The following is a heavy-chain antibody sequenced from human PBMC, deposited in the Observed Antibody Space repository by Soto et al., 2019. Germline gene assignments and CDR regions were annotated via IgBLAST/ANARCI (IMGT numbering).Heavy chain of an antibody. V-gene: IGHV4-30-2*01. D-gene: IGHD5-18*01. CDR2: TYHSGST. Sequence: PSETLSLTCAVSGGSISSGGYSWSWIRQPPGKGLEWIGYTYHSGSTYYNPSLKSRVTISVDRSKNQFSLKLSSVTAADTAVYYWARATMVTRPHAFDILGQGTMVTVSS. CDR3: ARATMVTRPHAFDI. J-gene: IGHJ3*02. CDR1: GGSISSGGYS.